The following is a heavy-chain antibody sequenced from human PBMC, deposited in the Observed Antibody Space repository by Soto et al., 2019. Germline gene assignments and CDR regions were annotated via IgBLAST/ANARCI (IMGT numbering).Heavy chain of an antibody. V-gene: IGHV1-18*04. D-gene: IGHD3-3*01. CDR3: ARAHYDFWSGYYPLYSFDY. CDR2: ISAYNGNT. CDR1: GYTFTSYG. Sequence: ASVKVSCKASGYTFTSYGISWVRQAPGQGLEWMGWISAYNGNTNYAQKLQGRVTMTTDTSTSTAYMELRSLRSDDTAVYYCARAHYDFWSGYYPLYSFDYWGQGTLVTVSS. J-gene: IGHJ4*02.